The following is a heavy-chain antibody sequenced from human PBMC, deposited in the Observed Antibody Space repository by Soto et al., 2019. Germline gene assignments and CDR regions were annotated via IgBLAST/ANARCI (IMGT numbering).Heavy chain of an antibody. CDR1: GVSVSSRTHY. CDR2: LYYGGT. J-gene: IGHJ6*02. CDR3: VRELGLTVRLDDKYYYYCMDV. Sequence: SDTLSLTCEVSGVSVSSRTHYWAWIRQPPGKGLEWIGILYYGGTNYNPSLKSRLTIALDTSKNQISLNLSSVTAADTAVYYCVRELGLTVRLDDKYYYYCMDVWGQGTTV. D-gene: IGHD3-22*01. V-gene: IGHV4-61*01.